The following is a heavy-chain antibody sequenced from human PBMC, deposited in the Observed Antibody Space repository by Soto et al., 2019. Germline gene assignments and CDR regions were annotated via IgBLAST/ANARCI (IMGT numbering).Heavy chain of an antibody. V-gene: IGHV3-23*01. J-gene: IGHJ4*02. CDR3: ANRLWAVGGPFHY. D-gene: IGHD2-15*01. Sequence: DVQLLESGGGLVQPGGSLRLSCAPSGFTFSGFIMDWVRQAPGKGLEWVSEINPRGDVTNYAESVKGRFTVSRDNSRNSLYLQLGSLRVDDTAVYYGANRLWAVGGPFHYWGQGTRVTVSS. CDR1: GFTFSGFI. CDR2: INPRGDVT.